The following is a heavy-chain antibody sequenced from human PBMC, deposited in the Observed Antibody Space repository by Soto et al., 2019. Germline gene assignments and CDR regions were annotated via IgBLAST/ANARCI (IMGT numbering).Heavy chain of an antibody. D-gene: IGHD2-21*02. J-gene: IGHJ6*01. CDR2: MYNTGST. CDR3: ARDLWGYCGTDCYPLDV. CDR1: GGSISGYY. V-gene: IGHV4-59*01. Sequence: SETLSLTCTVSGGSISGYYWSWIRQPPGKGLEWIGYMYNTGSTVYNPSLKSRVNISVDTSKNQFSLKLNSVTAADTAVYYCARDLWGYCGTDCYPLDVWGQGTTVTVSS.